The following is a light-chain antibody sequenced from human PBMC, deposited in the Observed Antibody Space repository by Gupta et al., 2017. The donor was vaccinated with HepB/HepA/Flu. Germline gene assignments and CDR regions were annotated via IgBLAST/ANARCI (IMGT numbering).Light chain of an antibody. Sequence: EIVMTRSPATLSVSPGERATLSCRASQSVSSNLAWYQQKPGQAPRLLIYGASTRATGIPARFSGSGSGTEFTLTISSLQSEDFAVYYCQQDNNWPQTFGQGTKVEIK. CDR2: GAS. V-gene: IGKV3-15*01. CDR1: QSVSSN. CDR3: QQDNNWPQT. J-gene: IGKJ1*01.